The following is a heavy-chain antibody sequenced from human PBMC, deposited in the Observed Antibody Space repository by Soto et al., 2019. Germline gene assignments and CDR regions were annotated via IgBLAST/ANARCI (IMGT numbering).Heavy chain of an antibody. CDR3: AREPIGVVTKDDAFDI. CDR2: IIPIFGTA. J-gene: IGHJ3*02. D-gene: IGHD4-4*01. CDR1: GGTFSSYA. V-gene: IGHV1-69*01. Sequence: QVQLVQSGAEVKKPGSSVKVSCKASGGTFSSYAISWVRQAPGQGLEWMGGIIPIFGTANYAQKFQGRVTITADESTSTAYMELSNLRSEDTAVYYCAREPIGVVTKDDAFDIWGQGTMVTVSS.